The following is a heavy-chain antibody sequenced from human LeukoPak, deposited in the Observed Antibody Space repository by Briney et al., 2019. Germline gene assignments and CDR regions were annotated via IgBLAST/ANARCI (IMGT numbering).Heavy chain of an antibody. CDR3: ARGPLGVVVVAATLYGMDV. V-gene: IGHV1-69*13. J-gene: IGHJ6*02. Sequence: ASVKVSCKASGGTFSSYAISWVRQAPGQGLKWMGGIIPIFGTANYAQKFQGRVTITADESTSTAYMELSSLRSEDTAVYYCARGPLGVVVVAATLYGMDVWGQGTTVTVSS. D-gene: IGHD2-15*01. CDR1: GGTFSSYA. CDR2: IIPIFGTA.